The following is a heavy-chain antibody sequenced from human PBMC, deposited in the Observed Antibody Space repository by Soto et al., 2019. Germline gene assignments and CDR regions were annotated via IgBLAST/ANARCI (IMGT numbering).Heavy chain of an antibody. J-gene: IGHJ4*02. D-gene: IGHD2-15*01. CDR1: GFTFSSYA. V-gene: IGHV3-23*01. CDR3: AKDPGGGYCSGGSCYVDLTDY. Sequence: GGSLRLSCAASGFTFSSYAMSWVRQAPGKGLEWVSAISGSGGSTYYADSVKGRFTISRDNSKNTLYLQMNSLRAEDTAVYYCAKDPGGGYCSGGSCYVDLTDYWGQGTLVTVSS. CDR2: ISGSGGST.